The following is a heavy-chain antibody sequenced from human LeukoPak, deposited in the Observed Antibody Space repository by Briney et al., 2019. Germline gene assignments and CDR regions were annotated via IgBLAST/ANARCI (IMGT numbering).Heavy chain of an antibody. D-gene: IGHD6-13*01. CDR3: AKKGIAAADSFDY. J-gene: IGHJ4*02. CDR2: INHNGNVN. V-gene: IGHV3-7*03. Sequence: GGSLRLSCAASGFTFSSYWMNWARQAPGKGLEWVASINHNGNVNYYVDSVKGRFTISRDNSKNTLYLQMNSLRAEDTAVYYCAKKGIAAADSFDYWGQGTLVTVSS. CDR1: GFTFSSYW.